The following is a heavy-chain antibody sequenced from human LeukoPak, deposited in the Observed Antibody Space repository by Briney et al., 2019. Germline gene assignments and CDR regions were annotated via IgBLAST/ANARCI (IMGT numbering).Heavy chain of an antibody. V-gene: IGHV4-34*01. CDR1: GGSFSGYY. J-gene: IGHJ4*02. CDR3: ARSLYYDSSGIQYYFDY. Sequence: SETLSLTCAVYGGSFSGYYWSWIRQPPGKGLEWIGEINHSGSTNYNPSLKSRVTISVDTSKNQFSLKLSSVTAADTAVYYCARSLYYDSSGIQYYFDYWGQGTLVTVSS. D-gene: IGHD3-22*01. CDR2: INHSGST.